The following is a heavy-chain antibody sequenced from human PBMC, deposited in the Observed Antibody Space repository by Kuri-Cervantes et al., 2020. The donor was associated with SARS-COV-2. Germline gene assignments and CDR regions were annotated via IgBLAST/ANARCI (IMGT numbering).Heavy chain of an antibody. V-gene: IGHV3-30-3*01. Sequence: GESLKISCAASGFTFSSYAMHWVRQAPGKGLEWVAVISYDGSNKYYADSVKGRFTISRDNSKNTPYLQMNSLRAEDTAVYYCARDTVRGVIRYYFDYWGQGTLVTVSS. CDR3: ARDTVRGVIRYYFDY. CDR2: ISYDGSNK. D-gene: IGHD3-16*02. CDR1: GFTFSSYA. J-gene: IGHJ4*02.